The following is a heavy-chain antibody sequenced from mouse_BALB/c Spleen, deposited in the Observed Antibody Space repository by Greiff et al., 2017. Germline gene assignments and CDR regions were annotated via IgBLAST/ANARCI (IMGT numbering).Heavy chain of an antibody. V-gene: IGHV5-9-3*01. CDR1: GFTFSSYA. D-gene: IGHD2-14*01. Sequence: EVQGVESGGGLVKPGGSLKLSCAASGFTFSSYAMSWVRQTPEKRLEWVATISSGGSYTYYPDSVKGRFTISRDNAKNTLYLQMSSLRSEDTAMYYCARHEVRQYFDYWGQGTTLTVSS. CDR2: ISSGGSYT. J-gene: IGHJ2*01. CDR3: ARHEVRQYFDY.